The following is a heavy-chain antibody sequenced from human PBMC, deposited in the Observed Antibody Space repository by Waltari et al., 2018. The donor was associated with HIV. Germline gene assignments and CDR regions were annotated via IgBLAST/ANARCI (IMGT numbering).Heavy chain of an antibody. CDR2: IYPDDADT. CDR1: GSTFTNYW. V-gene: IGHV5-51*01. CDR3: ARHRLGRSWFDP. D-gene: IGHD6-6*01. J-gene: IGHJ5*02. Sequence: EVQLEQSGAEVKKPGESLKISCKASGSTFTNYWIAWVRQTPGRGLEWMGIIYPDDADTRYSPSFEGHVTISADKSTTTAYLQWTSLRASDNGIYYCARHRLGRSWFDPWGQGTLVTVSS.